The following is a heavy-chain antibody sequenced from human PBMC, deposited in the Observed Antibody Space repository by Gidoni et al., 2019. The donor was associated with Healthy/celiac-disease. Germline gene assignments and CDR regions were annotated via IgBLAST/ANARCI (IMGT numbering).Heavy chain of an antibody. CDR1: GYSSTSYW. CDR2: IDPSDSYT. CDR3: AGPWPRNSVSQDYYYYMDV. D-gene: IGHD4-4*01. Sequence: EVQLVQSGAEVKKPGASLRISCKGSGYSSTSYWLRWVRQMPGKGLEWMGRIDPSDSYTNYSPSFQGHVTISADKSISTAYLQWSSLKASDTAMYYCAGPWPRNSVSQDYYYYMDVWGKGTTVTVSS. J-gene: IGHJ6*03. V-gene: IGHV5-10-1*03.